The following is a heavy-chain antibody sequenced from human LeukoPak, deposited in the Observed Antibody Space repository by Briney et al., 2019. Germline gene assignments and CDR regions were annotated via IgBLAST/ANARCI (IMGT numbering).Heavy chain of an antibody. CDR3: ARGWNSGYDQTFDY. CDR1: GGSFSGYY. V-gene: IGHV4-34*01. CDR2: INHSGST. Sequence: SEALSLTCAVYGGSFSGYYWSWIRQPPGGGVEWLGEINHSGSTNYNPSLKSRVTISVDTSKNQFSLKLSSVTAADTAVYYCARGWNSGYDQTFDYWGQGTLVTVSS. D-gene: IGHD5-12*01. J-gene: IGHJ4*02.